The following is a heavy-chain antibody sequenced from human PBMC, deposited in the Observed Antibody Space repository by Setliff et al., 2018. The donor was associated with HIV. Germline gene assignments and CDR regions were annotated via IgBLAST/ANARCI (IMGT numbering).Heavy chain of an antibody. J-gene: IGHJ3*02. Sequence: ASVKVSCKASGYTFTSYYLHWVRQVPGQGLEWMGIINPSHSDTNYAQKLQGRVTMTRDLSTTTVYMELSSLRSEDTAVYYCARDVTTEAGALIEPKGACDNWGQGTMVTVSS. V-gene: IGHV1-46*04. D-gene: IGHD4-17*01. CDR3: ARDVTTEAGALIEPKGACDN. CDR2: INPSHSDT. CDR1: GYTFTSYY.